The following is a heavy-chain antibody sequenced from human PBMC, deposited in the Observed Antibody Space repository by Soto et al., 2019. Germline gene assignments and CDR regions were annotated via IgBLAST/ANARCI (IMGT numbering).Heavy chain of an antibody. CDR1: GFTFSSYG. V-gene: IGHV3-30*03. D-gene: IGHD3-3*01. Sequence: GGSLRLSCAASGFTFSSYGMHWVRQAPGKGLEWVAVISYDGSNKYYADSVKGRFTISRDNSKNTLYLQMNSLRAEDTAVYYCARPGRDFWSGRYYFDYWGQGTLVTVSS. CDR3: ARPGRDFWSGRYYFDY. CDR2: ISYDGSNK. J-gene: IGHJ4*02.